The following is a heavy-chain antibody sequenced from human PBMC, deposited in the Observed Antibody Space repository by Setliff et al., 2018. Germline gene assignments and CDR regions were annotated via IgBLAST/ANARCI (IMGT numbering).Heavy chain of an antibody. J-gene: IGHJ3*02. CDR2: IYYSGST. D-gene: IGHD3-22*01. CDR1: GVSTRSYW. V-gene: IGHV4-59*01. CDR3: ARASYCYDSSGYYGAGAFDI. Sequence: SETLSLTCSVSGVSTRSYWWSWIRQPPGKGLEWIGYIYYSGSTNYNPSLKSRVTISVDTSKNQFSLKLSSVTAADTAVYYCARASYCYDSSGYYGAGAFDIWGQGTMVTVSS.